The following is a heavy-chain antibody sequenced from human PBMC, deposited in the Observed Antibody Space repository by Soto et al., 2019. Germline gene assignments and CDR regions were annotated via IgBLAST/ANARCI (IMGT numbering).Heavy chain of an antibody. Sequence: GGSLRLSCAASGFILSTYGMHWVRQAPGKGLEWVAMISHDGNAQYYVDSVKGRFSVSRDNSKNTLYLQMNSLRAEDTAVYYCASLRLTMIVVEAPFDYWGQGTLVTVSS. J-gene: IGHJ4*02. CDR2: ISHDGNAQ. D-gene: IGHD3-22*01. V-gene: IGHV3-30*03. CDR1: GFILSTYG. CDR3: ASLRLTMIVVEAPFDY.